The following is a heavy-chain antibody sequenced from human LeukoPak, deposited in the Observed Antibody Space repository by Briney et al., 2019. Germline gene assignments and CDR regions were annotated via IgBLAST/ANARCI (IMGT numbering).Heavy chain of an antibody. Sequence: GGSLRLSCAASGFTFSSYWMNWVRQAPGKGLEWVSSISSSSSYIYYADSVKGRFTISRDNAKNSLYLQMNSLRAEDTAVYYCARGTYSSGWTIDYWGQGTLVTVSS. J-gene: IGHJ4*02. D-gene: IGHD6-19*01. CDR3: ARGTYSSGWTIDY. CDR2: ISSSSSYI. V-gene: IGHV3-21*01. CDR1: GFTFSSYW.